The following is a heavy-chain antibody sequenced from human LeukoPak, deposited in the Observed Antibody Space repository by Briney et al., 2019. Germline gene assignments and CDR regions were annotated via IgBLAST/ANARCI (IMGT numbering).Heavy chain of an antibody. V-gene: IGHV3-23*01. J-gene: IGHJ4*02. CDR1: GFTFSSYA. CDR2: ISGSGSST. CDR3: AKGGHYSFFDY. D-gene: IGHD4-11*01. Sequence: GGSLRLSCAASGFTFSSYAMSWVRQAPGKGLEWVSTISGSGSSTYYADSVKGRFTISRDNSKNTHYLQMSSLRAEDTGIYYCAKGGHYSFFDYWGQGTLVTVSS.